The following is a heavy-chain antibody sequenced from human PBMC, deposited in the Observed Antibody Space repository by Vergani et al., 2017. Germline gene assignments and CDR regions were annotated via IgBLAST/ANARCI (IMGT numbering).Heavy chain of an antibody. CDR2: IYYSGGT. V-gene: IGHV4-59*01. CDR1: GGSISSYY. D-gene: IGHD5-18*01. CDR3: AREVGYSYGEGWFDP. J-gene: IGHJ5*02. Sequence: QVQLQESGPGLVKPSETLSLTCTVSGGSISSYYWSWIRQPPGKGLEWIGYIYYSGGTNYNPSLKSRVTISVDTSKNQFSLKLSSVTAADTAVYYCAREVGYSYGEGWFDPWGQGTLVTVSS.